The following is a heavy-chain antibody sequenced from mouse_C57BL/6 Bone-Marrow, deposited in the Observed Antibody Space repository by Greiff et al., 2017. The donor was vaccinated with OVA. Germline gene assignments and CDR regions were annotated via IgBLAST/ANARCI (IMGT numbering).Heavy chain of an antibody. V-gene: IGHV1-26*01. J-gene: IGHJ2*01. CDR2: INPNNGGT. CDR3: ARREDYGSPYFDY. Sequence: EVKLQQSGPELVKPGASVKISCKASGYTFTDYYMHWVKQSHGKSLEWIGDINPNNGGTRYNQKFKGKATLTVDKSSSTAYMELLSLTSEDSAVYYCARREDYGSPYFDYWGQGTTLTVSS. D-gene: IGHD1-1*01. CDR1: GYTFTDYY.